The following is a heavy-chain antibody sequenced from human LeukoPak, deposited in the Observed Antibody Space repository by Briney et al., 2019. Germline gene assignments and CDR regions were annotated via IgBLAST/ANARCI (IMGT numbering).Heavy chain of an antibody. V-gene: IGHV3-23*01. Sequence: GGSLRLSCAASGFTFNIHAMTWARQAPGRGLEWVSVISPNGDSTFYADSVKGRFSISRDNSKNMVFLQMDSLGAEDMAVYYCARNWGLDYWGQGTLVTVSS. CDR3: ARNWGLDY. CDR2: ISPNGDST. D-gene: IGHD7-27*01. J-gene: IGHJ4*02. CDR1: GFTFNIHA.